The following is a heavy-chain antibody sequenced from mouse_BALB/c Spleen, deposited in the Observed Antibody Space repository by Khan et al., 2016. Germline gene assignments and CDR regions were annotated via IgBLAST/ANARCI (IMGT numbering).Heavy chain of an antibody. Sequence: QVQLQQSGAELMKPGASVKISCKATVYTFSSYWIEWVKQRPGHGLEWIGEILPGSRSTDYNEKFKGKATFTADSSSNTAYMQLSSLTSEDSAVYYSARTGWGYEDAMDYWGQGTSVTASS. V-gene: IGHV1-9*01. CDR3: ARTGWGYEDAMDY. J-gene: IGHJ4*01. CDR1: VYTFSSYW. D-gene: IGHD2-2*01. CDR2: ILPGSRST.